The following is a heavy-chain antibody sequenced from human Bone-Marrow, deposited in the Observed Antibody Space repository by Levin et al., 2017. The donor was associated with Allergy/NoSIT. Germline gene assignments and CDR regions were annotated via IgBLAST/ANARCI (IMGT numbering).Heavy chain of an antibody. CDR2: IYSSGST. J-gene: IGHJ4*02. CDR3: AREPYDDYVVGFDL. D-gene: IGHD4-17*01. V-gene: IGHV4-61*02. CDR1: GGSISSGSYY. Sequence: PSETLSLTCTVSGGSISSGSYYWNWIRQPAGKGLEWIGRIYSSGSTNYNPSLESRVTISVDTSKNQFSLRLSSVTAADTAVYYCAREPYDDYVVGFDLWGQGTLVTVSS.